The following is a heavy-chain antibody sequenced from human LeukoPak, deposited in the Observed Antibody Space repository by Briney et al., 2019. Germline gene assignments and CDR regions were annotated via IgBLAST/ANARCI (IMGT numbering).Heavy chain of an antibody. CDR3: ARAYYYYDSSLGY. J-gene: IGHJ4*02. V-gene: IGHV3-21*01. D-gene: IGHD3-22*01. Sequence: GGSLRLSCAASGFTFSGYSMNWVRQAPGKGLEWVSSISSSSSYIYYADSVKGRFTISRDNAKNSLYLQMNSLRAEDAAVYYCARAYYYYDSSLGYWGQGTLVTVSS. CDR1: GFTFSGYS. CDR2: ISSSSSYI.